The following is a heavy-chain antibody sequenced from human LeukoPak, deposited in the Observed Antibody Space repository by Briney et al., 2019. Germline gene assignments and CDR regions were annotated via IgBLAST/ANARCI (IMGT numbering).Heavy chain of an antibody. CDR2: ISSRSRYI. J-gene: IGHJ4*02. CDR1: GFTFSSYS. CDR3: ASFRDYSNCN. D-gene: IGHD4-11*01. Sequence: GGSLRLSCAASGFTFSSYSMNWVRQAPGKGLEWVSFISSRSRYIYYADSVKGRFTISRDNANNSLYLHMNSLRAEDTAVYYCASFRDYSNCNWGQGTLVTVSS. V-gene: IGHV3-21*01.